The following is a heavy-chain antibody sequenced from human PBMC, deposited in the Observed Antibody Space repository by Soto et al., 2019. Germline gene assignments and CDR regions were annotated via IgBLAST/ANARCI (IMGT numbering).Heavy chain of an antibody. J-gene: IGHJ6*02. Sequence: SETLSLTCTVSGGSISSYYWSWIRQPPGKGLEWIGSIYYSGSTYYNPSLKSRVTISVDTSKNQFSLKLSSVTAADTAVYYCASLNRTPYGMDVWGQGTTVTVSS. CDR2: IYYSGST. V-gene: IGHV4-59*05. CDR3: ASLNRTPYGMDV. CDR1: GGSISSYY.